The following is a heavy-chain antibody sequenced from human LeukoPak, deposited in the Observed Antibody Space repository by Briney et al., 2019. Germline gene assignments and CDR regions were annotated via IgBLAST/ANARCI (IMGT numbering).Heavy chain of an antibody. CDR1: GGSISSGDYY. J-gene: IGHJ3*02. Sequence: SQTLSLTCTVSGGSISSGDYYWSWIRQPPGKGLEWIGYIYYNGSTYYNPSLKIRVTISVDTSKNQFSLKLSSVTAADTAVYYCARDVTEWELRAFAAFDIWGQGTMVTVSS. CDR3: ARDVTEWELRAFAAFDI. CDR2: IYYNGST. V-gene: IGHV4-30-4*08. D-gene: IGHD1-26*01.